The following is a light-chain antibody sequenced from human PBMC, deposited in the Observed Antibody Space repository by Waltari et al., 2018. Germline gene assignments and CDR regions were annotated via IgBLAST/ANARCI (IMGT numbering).Light chain of an antibody. CDR2: DKN. CDR1: SLRSYY. Sequence: SSELTQDPAVSVAMGQTVTITCQGNSLRSYYASCYQQRPVQAPILVIYDKNNRPSGVTDRVSGSSSDNTASLTITGAQAEDEASYYCHSRDASGVGGSFGGGTKLTVL. J-gene: IGLJ2*01. CDR3: HSRDASGVGGS. V-gene: IGLV3-19*01.